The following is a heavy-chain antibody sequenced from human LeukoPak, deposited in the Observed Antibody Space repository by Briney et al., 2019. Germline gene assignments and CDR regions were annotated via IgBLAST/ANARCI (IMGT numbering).Heavy chain of an antibody. CDR3: ARVLWFGGIYYFDY. V-gene: IGHV3-7*04. J-gene: IGHJ4*02. Sequence: QAGGSLRLSCAASGFSLRSFWMSWVRQAPGKGLGWGASIKEGGSDKYYVESVKGRFTISRENARNSLYLQMNSLRAEDTAVYYCARVLWFGGIYYFDYWGQGTLVTVSS. CDR1: GFSLRSFW. CDR2: IKEGGSDK. D-gene: IGHD3-10*01.